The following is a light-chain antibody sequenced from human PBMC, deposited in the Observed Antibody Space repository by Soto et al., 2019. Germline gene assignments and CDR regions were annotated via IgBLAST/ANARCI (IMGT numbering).Light chain of an antibody. CDR1: NSNIGRYS. Sequence: QSVLTQPPSLSGTPGQRVTISCSGSNSNIGRYSVNWYQHFPGTAPKILIYSDDERHSGVPDRFSGSKSGTSASLAISGLQSEDEDEYYCAAWDDNLNGPLFGGGTKVTVL. CDR2: SDD. CDR3: AAWDDNLNGPL. V-gene: IGLV1-44*01. J-gene: IGLJ3*02.